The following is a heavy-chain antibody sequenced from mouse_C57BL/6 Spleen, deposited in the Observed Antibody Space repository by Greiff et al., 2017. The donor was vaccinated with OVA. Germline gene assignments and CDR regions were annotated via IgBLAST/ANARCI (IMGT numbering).Heavy chain of an antibody. CDR1: GFTFSSYA. V-gene: IGHV5-4*01. D-gene: IGHD2-4*01. CDR2: ISDGGSYT. J-gene: IGHJ3*01. CDR3: AREGGLRLRFAY. Sequence: EVKLMESGGGLVKPGGSLKLSCAASGFTFSSYAMSWVRQTPEKRLEWVATISDGGSYTYYPDNVKGRFTISRDNAKNNLYLQMSHLKSEDTAMYYCAREGGLRLRFAYWGQGTLVTVSA.